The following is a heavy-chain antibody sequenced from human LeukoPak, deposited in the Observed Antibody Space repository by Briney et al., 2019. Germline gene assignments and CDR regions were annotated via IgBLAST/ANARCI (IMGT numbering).Heavy chain of an antibody. Sequence: SETLSLTCAVYGGSFSGYYWSWIRQPPGKGLEWIGEINHSGSTKYNPSLKSRVTISVDTSKNQFSLRLSSVTAADTAVYYCARDWGVSARPGYMDVWGKGPPSPSP. CDR3: ARDWGVSARPGYMDV. V-gene: IGHV4-34*01. J-gene: IGHJ6*03. D-gene: IGHD6-6*01. CDR2: INHSGST. CDR1: GGSFSGYY.